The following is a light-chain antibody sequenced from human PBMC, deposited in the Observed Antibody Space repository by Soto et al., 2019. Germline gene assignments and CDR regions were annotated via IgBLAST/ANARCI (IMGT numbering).Light chain of an antibody. Sequence: EIVMTQSPPTLSVSPGERATLSCRASQSVSSNLAWYQQKPGQAPRLLIYDASTRATGIPARFSGSGSGTEFTLTISSLQSEDFAIYYCQHFNIWPYTFGQGTKVDIK. CDR3: QHFNIWPYT. V-gene: IGKV3-15*01. CDR2: DAS. CDR1: QSVSSN. J-gene: IGKJ2*01.